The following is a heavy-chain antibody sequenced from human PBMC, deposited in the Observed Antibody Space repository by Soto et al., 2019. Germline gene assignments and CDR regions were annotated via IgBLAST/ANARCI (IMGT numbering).Heavy chain of an antibody. V-gene: IGHV3-23*01. CDR3: AKVEMATTN. Sequence: EVQLLESGGGLVQPGGSVRLSCAASGFRFSSYAMSWVRQTQGKGLQWVSAISRSGATTHYADSVKGRFTISRDNSENTLFLQMSNLKAEDTALYYGAKVEMATTNWGQGTLVTVSS. J-gene: IGHJ4*02. CDR2: ISRSGATT. D-gene: IGHD1-1*01. CDR1: GFRFSSYA.